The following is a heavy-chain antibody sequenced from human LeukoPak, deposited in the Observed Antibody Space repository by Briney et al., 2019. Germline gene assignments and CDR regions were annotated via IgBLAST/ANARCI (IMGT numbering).Heavy chain of an antibody. CDR3: ARGDYAFDI. CDR1: GFTFTTYW. V-gene: IGHV3-74*01. J-gene: IGHJ3*02. Sequence: PGGSLRLSCAASGFTFTTYWMHWVRQAPGRGLVWVSRINTDGSNASYADSVKGRFTISRDTAKNTLYLQMNSLRAEDTAVYYCARGDYAFDIWGQGTMVTVSS. CDR2: INTDGSNA. D-gene: IGHD2-21*01.